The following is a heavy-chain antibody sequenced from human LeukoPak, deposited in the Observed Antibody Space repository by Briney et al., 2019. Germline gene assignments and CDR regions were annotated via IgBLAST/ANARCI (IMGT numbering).Heavy chain of an antibody. CDR1: GFTVSSNY. Sequence: QSGGSLRLSCAVSGFTVSSNYMTWVRQAPGKGLEWVSVLYKDGSTDYTDSVKGRFTISRDNSKNTLYLQMNSLRVEDTAVYYCARDNYYGSGIRGMDVWGQGTTVTVSS. CDR3: ARDNYYGSGIRGMDV. CDR2: LYKDGST. D-gene: IGHD3-10*01. V-gene: IGHV3-53*01. J-gene: IGHJ6*02.